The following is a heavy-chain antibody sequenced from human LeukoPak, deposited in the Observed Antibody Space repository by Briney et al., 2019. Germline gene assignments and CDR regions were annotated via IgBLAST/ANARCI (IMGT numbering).Heavy chain of an antibody. CDR1: GFTFSSYW. CDR3: ARGAGSSSRRGLFDY. J-gene: IGHJ4*02. Sequence: GGSLRLSCAASGFTFSSYWMSWVRQAPGKGLEWVANIKQDGSEKYYVDSVKGRFTISRDNAKNSLYLQMNSLRAEDTAVYYCARGAGSSSRRGLFDYWGQGTLVTVSS. D-gene: IGHD6-13*01. V-gene: IGHV3-7*01. CDR2: IKQDGSEK.